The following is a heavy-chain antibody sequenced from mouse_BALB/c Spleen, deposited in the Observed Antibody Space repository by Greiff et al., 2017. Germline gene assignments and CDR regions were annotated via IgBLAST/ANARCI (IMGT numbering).Heavy chain of an antibody. CDR2: INPYNDGT. CDR3: ARDYDYDCEVDFDY. CDR1: GYTFTSYV. Sequence: EVKLQESGPELVKPGASVKMSCKASGYTFTSYVMHWVKQKPGQGLEWIGYINPYNDGTKYNEKFKGKATLTSDKSSSTAYMELSSLTSEDSAVYYCARDYDYDCEVDFDYWGQGTTLTVSS. J-gene: IGHJ2*01. V-gene: IGHV1-14*01. D-gene: IGHD2-4*01.